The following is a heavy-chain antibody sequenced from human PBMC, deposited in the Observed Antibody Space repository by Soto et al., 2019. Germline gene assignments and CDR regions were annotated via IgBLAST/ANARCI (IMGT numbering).Heavy chain of an antibody. V-gene: IGHV4-59*01. CDR3: ERDWGGGTFDY. Sequence: PSETLSLTCTVSGGSINGYYWSWIRQPPGKGLEWIGYISYSGSTNYNPSLKSRVTISVDTSKNQFSLKLSSVTAADTAVYYCERDWGGGTFDYWGQGTLVTVSS. CDR2: ISYSGST. J-gene: IGHJ4*02. CDR1: GGSINGYY. D-gene: IGHD3-16*01.